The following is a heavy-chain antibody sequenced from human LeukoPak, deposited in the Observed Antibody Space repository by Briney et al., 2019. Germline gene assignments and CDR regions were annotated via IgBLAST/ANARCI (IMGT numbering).Heavy chain of an antibody. J-gene: IGHJ4*02. CDR2: IYPGDSDT. D-gene: IGHD6-19*01. CDR1: GYRFTSYL. V-gene: IGHV5-51*01. CDR3: ARLSARYSSGPFHY. Sequence: PGESLKISCQGSGYRFTSYLIGWVRQMPGKGLEWMGVIYPGDSDTRYSPSLQGQVTISADKSISTAYLQWNSLKASDTAMYYCARLSARYSSGPFHYWGQGTLVTVSS.